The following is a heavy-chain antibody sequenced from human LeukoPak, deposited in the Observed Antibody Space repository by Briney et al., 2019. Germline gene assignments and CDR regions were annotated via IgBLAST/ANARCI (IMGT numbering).Heavy chain of an antibody. CDR2: LHTSGST. Sequence: SETLSLTCSVSGGSITSGSFYWSWIRQPAGKGLEWIGRLHTSGSTNYNPSLKSRVAISVDTYENQFSLKLNSVTAADTAVYYCTRTGYSSGYVDYWGQGTLVTVSS. D-gene: IGHD5-18*01. CDR3: TRTGYSSGYVDY. V-gene: IGHV4-61*02. CDR1: GGSITSGSFY. J-gene: IGHJ4*02.